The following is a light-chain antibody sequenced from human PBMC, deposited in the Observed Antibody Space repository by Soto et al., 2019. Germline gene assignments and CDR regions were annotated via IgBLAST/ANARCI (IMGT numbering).Light chain of an antibody. CDR2: SNN. Sequence: QSVLTQPPSASGTPGQRVTISCSGSSSNIGTKYVYWYQQLPGTAPKLLIYSNNQRPSGVPDRFSGSKSGTSASLAISGLRSEDEADYYCAAWDDSLRGPVFGGGTKLTVL. CDR3: AAWDDSLRGPV. CDR1: SSNIGTKY. J-gene: IGLJ2*01. V-gene: IGLV1-47*02.